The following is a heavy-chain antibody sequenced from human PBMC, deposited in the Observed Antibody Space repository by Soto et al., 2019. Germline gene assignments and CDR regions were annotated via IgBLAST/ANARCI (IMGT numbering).Heavy chain of an antibody. V-gene: IGHV1-69*08. CDR1: GGTFSNYI. CDR2: ITPILGTI. D-gene: IGHD5-12*01. Sequence: QVQLVQSGAEVKKPGSSVKVSCKVSGGTFSNYIITWVRQAPGHGLEWMGRITPILGTIKYTQTGRGRITFTADTSTNTAYMELSILRSADTAVYYCAMSLRVSPIEGWLDPWGQGTLVTVSS. J-gene: IGHJ5*02. CDR3: AMSLRVSPIEGWLDP.